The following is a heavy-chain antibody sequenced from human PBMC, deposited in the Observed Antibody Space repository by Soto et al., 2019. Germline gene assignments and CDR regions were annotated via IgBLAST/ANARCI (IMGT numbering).Heavy chain of an antibody. CDR2: ISYDGSNT. J-gene: IGHJ4*02. D-gene: IGHD2-15*01. Sequence: QVQLVESGGGVVQPGRSLRLSCAAAGFTFSNYVIHWVRQPPGKGMEWVAVISYDGSNTYSADSVRGRVTITRDNHTNTLYLQMKSLPPADTAVYYCAREVLVCGGNHPFDYWGQGTLVTVSS. CDR1: GFTFSNYV. CDR3: AREVLVCGGNHPFDY. V-gene: IGHV3-30-3*01.